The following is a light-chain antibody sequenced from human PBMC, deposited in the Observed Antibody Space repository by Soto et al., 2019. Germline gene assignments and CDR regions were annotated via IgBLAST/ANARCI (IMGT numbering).Light chain of an antibody. CDR3: QKYKSWTPIT. Sequence: EIVMTQSPATLSVSPGERATLSCRASPSVSSNSAWYQQKPGQAHRILIYGASTRATGIPARFSGSGSGTDLNLTIRSLKSEDYAVYYCQKYKSWTPITSGQGTRME. CDR2: GAS. CDR1: PSVSSN. J-gene: IGKJ5*01. V-gene: IGKV3-15*01.